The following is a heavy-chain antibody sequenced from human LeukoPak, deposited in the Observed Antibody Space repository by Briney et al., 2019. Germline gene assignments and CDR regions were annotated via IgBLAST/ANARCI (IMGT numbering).Heavy chain of an antibody. J-gene: IGHJ4*02. CDR3: AKDQVYTYYYDSSGSVSLDY. D-gene: IGHD3-22*01. CDR2: ISGSCGST. V-gene: IGHV3-23*01. CDR1: GFTFSSYA. Sequence: GGSLRLSCAASGFTFSSYAMSWVRQAPGKGLEWVSAISGSCGSTYYADSVKGRFTISRDNSKNTLFLQMNSLRAEDTAVYYCAKDQVYTYYYDSSGSVSLDYWGQGTLVTVSS.